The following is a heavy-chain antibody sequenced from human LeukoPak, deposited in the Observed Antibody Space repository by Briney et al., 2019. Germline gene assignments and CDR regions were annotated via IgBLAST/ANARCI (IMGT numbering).Heavy chain of an antibody. CDR3: ARGGGYYAIDY. V-gene: IGHV3-23*01. Sequence: GGSLRLSCAASGVTLSTYAMSWARQAPGKGLEWVSGISSSGSGDNTYYADSVKGRFTISRDNSKNTLYLQMNNLRAEDTAVYYCARGGGYYAIDYWGQGTLVTVSS. CDR1: GVTLSTYA. J-gene: IGHJ4*02. D-gene: IGHD1-26*01. CDR2: ISSSGSGDNT.